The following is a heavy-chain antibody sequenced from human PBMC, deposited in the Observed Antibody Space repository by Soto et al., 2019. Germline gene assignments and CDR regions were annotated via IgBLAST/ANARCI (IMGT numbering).Heavy chain of an antibody. J-gene: IGHJ4*02. CDR3: STAPISL. Sequence: LRLSCVVSGFTFSNVWMIWVRQAPGKGLEWVGRIKSKTDGGTTNYAAPVKGRFTISRDDSKNTLYLQMNSLKTEDTAVYFCSTAPISLWGQGTLVTVS. CDR2: IKSKTDGGTT. CDR1: GFTFSNVW. V-gene: IGHV3-15*01.